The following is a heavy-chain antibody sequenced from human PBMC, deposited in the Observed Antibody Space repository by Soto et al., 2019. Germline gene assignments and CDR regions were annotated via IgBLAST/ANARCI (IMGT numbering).Heavy chain of an antibody. Sequence: ASVKVSCKASGYTFTSYAMDWVRQAPGQRLEWMGWINAGNGNTKYSQKFQGRVTITRDTSASTAYMELSSLRSEDTAVYDCARAPGGPGRAEDWGQGTLVTVSS. CDR1: GYTFTSYA. J-gene: IGHJ4*02. V-gene: IGHV1-3*01. D-gene: IGHD6-13*01. CDR3: ARAPGGPGRAED. CDR2: INAGNGNT.